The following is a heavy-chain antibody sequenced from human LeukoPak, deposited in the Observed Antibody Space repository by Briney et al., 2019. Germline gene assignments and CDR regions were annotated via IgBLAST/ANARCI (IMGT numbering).Heavy chain of an antibody. CDR3: ASQTGTTSGSLY. Sequence: SETLSLTCAVYGGSFSGYYWSWIRQPPGKGLEWTGEINHSGSTNYNPSLKSRVTISVDTSKNQFSLKLSSVTAADTAVYYCASQTGTTSGSLYWGQGTLVTVSS. V-gene: IGHV4-34*01. CDR1: GGSFSGYY. J-gene: IGHJ4*02. CDR2: INHSGST. D-gene: IGHD1-7*01.